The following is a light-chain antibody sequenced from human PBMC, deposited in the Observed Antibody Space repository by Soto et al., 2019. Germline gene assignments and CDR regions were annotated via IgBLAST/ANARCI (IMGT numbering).Light chain of an antibody. V-gene: IGKV3-20*01. Sequence: EIVLTQSPGTLSLSPGERATLSCRASQSLTSSYLAWYQQKPGQAPRLLIFGASRRATRVPDRFSGSGSGTDFTLTISRLEPEDFAVYYCQQYGSSPPYSFGQGTKLEIK. CDR2: GAS. CDR1: QSLTSSY. CDR3: QQYGSSPPYS. J-gene: IGKJ2*01.